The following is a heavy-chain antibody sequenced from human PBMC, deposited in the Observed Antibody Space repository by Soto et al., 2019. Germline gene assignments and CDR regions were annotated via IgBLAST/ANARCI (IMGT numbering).Heavy chain of an antibody. CDR1: GYTFTSYY. D-gene: IGHD3-3*01. Sequence: QVQLVQSGAEVKKPGASVKVSCQTSGYTFTSYYIHWVRQAPGQGLAWMGIINPSGGYTKYSKKFQDRVTMTSDAATNLVYMELSSLTSEDTAAYFCARSRSMGDWSASATTYAYGMDVWGQGTTVNVPS. CDR2: INPSGGYT. CDR3: ARSRSMGDWSASATTYAYGMDV. V-gene: IGHV1-46*01. J-gene: IGHJ6*02.